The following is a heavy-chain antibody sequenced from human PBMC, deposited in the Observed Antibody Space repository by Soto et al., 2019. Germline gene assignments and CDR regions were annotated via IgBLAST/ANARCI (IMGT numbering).Heavy chain of an antibody. CDR3: AKDPEFRAYYYYGMDV. J-gene: IGHJ6*02. Sequence: QVQLVESGGGVVQPGRSLRLSCAASGFTFSSYGMHWVRQAPGKGLEWVAVISYDGSNKYYADSVKGRFTISRDNSKNTLYLQMNSLRAEDTAVYYCAKDPEFRAYYYYGMDVWGQGTMVTVSS. CDR2: ISYDGSNK. D-gene: IGHD3-10*01. CDR1: GFTFSSYG. V-gene: IGHV3-30*18.